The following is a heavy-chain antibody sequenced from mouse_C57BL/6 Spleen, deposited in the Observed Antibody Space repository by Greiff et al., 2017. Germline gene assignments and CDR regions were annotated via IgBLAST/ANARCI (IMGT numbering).Heavy chain of an antibody. CDR2: INPYNGGT. CDR1: GYTFTDYY. V-gene: IGHV1-19*01. J-gene: IGHJ4*01. D-gene: IGHD4-1*01. Sequence: EVQRVESGPVLVKPGASVKMSCKASGYTFTDYYMNWVKQSHGKSLEWIGVINPYNGGTSYNQKFKGKATLTVDKSSSTAYMELNSLTSEDSAVYYCARGLGGTYYAMDYWGQGTSVTVSS. CDR3: ARGLGGTYYAMDY.